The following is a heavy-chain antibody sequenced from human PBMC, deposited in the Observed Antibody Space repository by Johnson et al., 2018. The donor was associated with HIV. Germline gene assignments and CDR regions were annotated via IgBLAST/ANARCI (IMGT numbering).Heavy chain of an antibody. CDR2: VNWSGGNT. Sequence: VQLVESGGGVVRPGGSLRLSCAASGFMFDDYGMSWVRQAPGKGLEWVSGVNWSGGNTAYAESVKGRFTLSRDNANNSLYLQMNGLRAEDTALYFCVREGCYGDYVDAFDIWGQGTMVIVSS. J-gene: IGHJ3*02. CDR1: GFMFDDYG. CDR3: VREGCYGDYVDAFDI. D-gene: IGHD4-17*01. V-gene: IGHV3-20*04.